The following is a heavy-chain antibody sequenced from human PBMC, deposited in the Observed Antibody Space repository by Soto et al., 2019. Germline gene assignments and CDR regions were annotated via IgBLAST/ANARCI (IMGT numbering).Heavy chain of an antibody. CDR1: GFSFSNYA. D-gene: IGHD2-2*01. Sequence: GGSLRLSCAASGFSFSNYAMHWVRQAPGKGLEWVAVISYDGRDKYYEDSVKGRYTISRDKSKNTLFLQMNSLRAEDTAVYHCARYCRSTSCYDYWGQGTLVTVSS. CDR2: ISYDGRDK. J-gene: IGHJ4*02. CDR3: ARYCRSTSCYDY. V-gene: IGHV3-30*03.